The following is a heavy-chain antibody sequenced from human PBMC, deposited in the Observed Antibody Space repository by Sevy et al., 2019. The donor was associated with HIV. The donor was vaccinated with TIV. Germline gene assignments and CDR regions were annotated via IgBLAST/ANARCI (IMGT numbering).Heavy chain of an antibody. Sequence: GGSLRLSCAASGFTFSSYWMSWVRQAPGKGLEWVANIKQDGSEKYYVDSVKGRFTISRDNAKNSLYLQMNSLRAEDTAVYYCARVPAAMGYYYYDMDVWGQGTTVTLSS. D-gene: IGHD2-2*01. V-gene: IGHV3-7*01. CDR3: ARVPAAMGYYYYDMDV. CDR2: IKQDGSEK. J-gene: IGHJ6*02. CDR1: GFTFSSYW.